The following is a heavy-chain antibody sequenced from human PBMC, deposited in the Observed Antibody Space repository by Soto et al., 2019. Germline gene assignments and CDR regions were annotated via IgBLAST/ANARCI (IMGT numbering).Heavy chain of an antibody. Sequence: QVQLQESGPGLVKPSETLSLTCTVSGGSISSYYWSWIRQPPGKGLEWNGYIYYSGSTNYNPSLKSRVTISVDTSKYQFSLKLSSVTAADTAVYYCARVLDCSGGSCYANWFDPWGQGTLVTVSS. D-gene: IGHD2-15*01. CDR3: ARVLDCSGGSCYANWFDP. CDR2: IYYSGST. CDR1: GGSISSYY. J-gene: IGHJ5*02. V-gene: IGHV4-59*01.